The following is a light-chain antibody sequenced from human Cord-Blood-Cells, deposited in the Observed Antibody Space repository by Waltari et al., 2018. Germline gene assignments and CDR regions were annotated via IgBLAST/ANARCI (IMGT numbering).Light chain of an antibody. CDR2: GAS. J-gene: IGKJ5*01. CDR1: QCVSSRY. Sequence: EIVLTQSPGTLSLSPGERATLSCRASQCVSSRYLAWYQQKPGQAPRLLIYGASSRATGIPDRFSWSGSGTEFTLTISRLEPEDFAVYYCQQYGSSPITFGQGTRLEIK. CDR3: QQYGSSPIT. V-gene: IGKV3-20*01.